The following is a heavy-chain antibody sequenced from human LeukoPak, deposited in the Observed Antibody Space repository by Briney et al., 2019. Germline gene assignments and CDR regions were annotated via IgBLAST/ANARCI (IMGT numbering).Heavy chain of an antibody. CDR1: GFTFSAYP. CDR3: AKDDDSSGYSS. Sequence: GGSLRLSCAASGFTFSAYPMSWVRQAPGRGLEWVSAISAGGGGSTYYADSVKGRFTISRDNSKNTLYLQMNSLRAEDTAVYYCAKDDDSSGYSSWGQGTLVTVSS. J-gene: IGHJ4*02. V-gene: IGHV3-23*01. D-gene: IGHD3-22*01. CDR2: ISAGGGGST.